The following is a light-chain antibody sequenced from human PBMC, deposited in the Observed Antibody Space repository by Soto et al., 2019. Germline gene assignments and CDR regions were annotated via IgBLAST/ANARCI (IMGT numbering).Light chain of an antibody. V-gene: IGKV3-20*01. Sequence: EIVLTQSPGTLSLPPGERATLSCRASQSVSNNYLAWYQHKPGQPPRLLIFGASGRATGIPDRFSGSGSGTDFTLTISRLEPEDFAVYYCQQHRSAPPSWTFGPGTKVEI. J-gene: IGKJ1*01. CDR3: QQHRSAPPSWT. CDR1: QSVSNNY. CDR2: GAS.